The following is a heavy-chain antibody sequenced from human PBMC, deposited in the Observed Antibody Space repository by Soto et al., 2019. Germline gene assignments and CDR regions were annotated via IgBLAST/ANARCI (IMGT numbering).Heavy chain of an antibody. CDR3: ARAHYGDHGYRMDV. Sequence: PSETLSLTCAVSGDSISSYYCMWIRQPPGKGLESIGYLYYGRSANYNPSLKSRVTLSVDTSTNQCSLKLGSMTAADTAVYYCARAHYGDHGYRMDVWGQGTTVTVSS. D-gene: IGHD4-17*01. CDR1: GDSISSYY. J-gene: IGHJ6*02. CDR2: LYYGRSA. V-gene: IGHV4-59*12.